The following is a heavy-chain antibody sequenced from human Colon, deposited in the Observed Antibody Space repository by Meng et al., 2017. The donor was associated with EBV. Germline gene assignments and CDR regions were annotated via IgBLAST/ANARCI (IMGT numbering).Heavy chain of an antibody. Sequence: VQLQQWGAGLLKRSETLSLTCAVYGGSFSGYYWSWIRQPPEKGLEWIGEINHSGSTNYNPSLKSRVTISVDTSKKQFSLKLSSVTAADTAVYYCARGPGGSYYLYYFDYWGQGTLVTVSS. CDR1: GGSFSGYY. J-gene: IGHJ4*02. CDR2: INHSGST. CDR3: ARGPGGSYYLYYFDY. D-gene: IGHD1-26*01. V-gene: IGHV4-34*01.